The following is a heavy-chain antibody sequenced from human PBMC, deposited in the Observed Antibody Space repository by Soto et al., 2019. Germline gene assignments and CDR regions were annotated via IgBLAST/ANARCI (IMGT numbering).Heavy chain of an antibody. D-gene: IGHD3-10*01. CDR2: INHSGST. V-gene: IGHV4-34*01. CDR1: GGSFSGYY. CDR3: ARERVVLQCSGEKNWFDP. J-gene: IGHJ5*02. Sequence: SETLSLTCAVYGGSFSGYYWSWIRQPPGKGLEWIGEINHSGSTNYNPSLKSRVTISVDTSKNQFSLKLSSVTAADTAVYYCARERVVLQCSGEKNWFDPWGQGTLVTVSS.